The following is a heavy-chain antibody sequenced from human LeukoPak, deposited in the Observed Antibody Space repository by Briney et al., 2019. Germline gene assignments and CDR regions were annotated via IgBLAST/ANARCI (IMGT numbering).Heavy chain of an antibody. Sequence: ASVKVSCKSSGYTFTDYYLHWVRQAPGQGLEWMGWINPNSGDTKYVQKFQGRVTMTRDTSISTAYMELNGLTPDDTAVYYCSRPSGSGSTYLYFFYWGQGTLVTVSS. CDR3: SRPSGSGSTYLYFFY. V-gene: IGHV1-2*02. D-gene: IGHD3-10*01. J-gene: IGHJ4*02. CDR1: GYTFTDYY. CDR2: INPNSGDT.